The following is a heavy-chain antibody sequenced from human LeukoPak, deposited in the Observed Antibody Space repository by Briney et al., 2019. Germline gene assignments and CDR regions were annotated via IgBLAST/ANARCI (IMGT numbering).Heavy chain of an antibody. CDR1: GFTFSNYW. CDR2: INSDGSST. D-gene: IGHD4-23*01. CDR3: ARDRNDYGGDDAFDI. J-gene: IGHJ3*02. Sequence: GGSLRLSCAASGFTFSNYWMHWVRQAPGKGLVWVSRINSDGSSTSYADSVKGRFTISRDNAKNTLYLEMNSLRDEDTAVYYCARDRNDYGGDDAFDIWGQGTMVTVSS. V-gene: IGHV3-74*01.